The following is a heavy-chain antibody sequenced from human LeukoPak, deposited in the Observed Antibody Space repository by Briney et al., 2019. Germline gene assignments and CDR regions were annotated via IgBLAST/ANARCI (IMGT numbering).Heavy chain of an antibody. CDR2: IKSKADGGAT. J-gene: IGHJ4*02. Sequence: KSGGSLRLSCAPSGXTLSNVWMNCVRQAPGKGLEWIGRIKSKADGGATDYAAPVRGRFTISRDDSQNTLYLQMNSLKIEDTAVYYCSSNPTYWGQGTLVTVSS. CDR3: SSNPTY. CDR1: GXTLSNVW. V-gene: IGHV3-15*01.